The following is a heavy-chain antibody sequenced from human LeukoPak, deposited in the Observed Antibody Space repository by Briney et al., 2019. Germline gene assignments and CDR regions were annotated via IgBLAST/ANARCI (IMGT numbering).Heavy chain of an antibody. V-gene: IGHV3-21*01. D-gene: IGHD5-12*01. CDR3: ARVVYSGYDSDY. CDR1: GFTFSSYS. CDR2: ISSSSSYI. J-gene: IGHJ4*02. Sequence: GGSLRLSCAASGFTFSSYSMNWVRQAPGKGLEWVSYISSSSSYIYYADSVKGRFTISRDNAKNSLYLQMNSLRAEDTAVYYCARVVYSGYDSDYCGQGTLVTVSS.